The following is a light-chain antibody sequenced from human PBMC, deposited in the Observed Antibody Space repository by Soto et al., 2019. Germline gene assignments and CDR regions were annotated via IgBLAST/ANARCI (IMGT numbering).Light chain of an antibody. CDR3: NSYAGSNNFL. V-gene: IGLV2-8*01. CDR1: SSDVGGYNY. CDR2: EVS. J-gene: IGLJ1*01. Sequence: QSSLTQPPSASGSPGQSVTISCTGTSSDVGGYNYVSWYQQHPGKAPKLMIYEVSKRPSGVHDRFSGSKSGHTAYLTVSGLQSEDEADYYCNSYAGSNNFLFGTGTQVTVL.